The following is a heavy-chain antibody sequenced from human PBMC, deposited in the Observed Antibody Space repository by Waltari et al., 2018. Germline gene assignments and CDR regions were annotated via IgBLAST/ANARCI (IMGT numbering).Heavy chain of an antibody. CDR2: IMTDGREE. Sequence: EVQLVESGGGLVQPGGSLSLSCAASGFTLSNSWMSWVRQAPGKGLEWVANIMTDGREEYYVDSVRGRFTISRDNAKNSLYLQMNSLRPEDTAVYYCVRDQWFAFDIWGQGTMVTVSS. V-gene: IGHV3-7*01. J-gene: IGHJ3*02. CDR1: GFTLSNSW. D-gene: IGHD3-22*01. CDR3: VRDQWFAFDI.